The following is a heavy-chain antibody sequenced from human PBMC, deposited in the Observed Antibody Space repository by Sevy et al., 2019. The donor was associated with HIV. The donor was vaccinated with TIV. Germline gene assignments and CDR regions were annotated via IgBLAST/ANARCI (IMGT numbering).Heavy chain of an antibody. CDR2: ISGSGGST. Sequence: GGSLRLSCAASGFTFSSYAMSWVRQAPGKGLEWVSAISGSGGSTYYADSVKGRFTISRDNSKNTLYLQMNSLRAEDTAVDYCAKGSYYYGSGSENFDYWGQGTLVTVSS. V-gene: IGHV3-23*01. CDR3: AKGSYYYGSGSENFDY. CDR1: GFTFSSYA. D-gene: IGHD3-10*01. J-gene: IGHJ4*02.